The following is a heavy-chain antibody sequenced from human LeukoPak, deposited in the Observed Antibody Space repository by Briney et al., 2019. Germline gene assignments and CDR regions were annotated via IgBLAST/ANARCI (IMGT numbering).Heavy chain of an antibody. CDR2: IYYSGST. V-gene: IGHV4-39*07. CDR3: ARGSGVVVPAASFDY. CDR1: GGSISSSSYY. J-gene: IGHJ4*02. D-gene: IGHD2-2*01. Sequence: SETLSLTCTVSGGSISSSSYYWGWIRLPPGKGLEWIGSIYYSGSTYYNPSLKSRVTISVDTSKNQFSLKLSSVTAADTAVYYCARGSGVVVPAASFDYWGQGTLVTVSS.